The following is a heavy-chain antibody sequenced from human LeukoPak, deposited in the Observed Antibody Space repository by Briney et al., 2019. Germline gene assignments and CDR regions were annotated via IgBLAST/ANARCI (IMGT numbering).Heavy chain of an antibody. CDR3: ARDQCSSTSCYAVFDY. D-gene: IGHD2-2*01. J-gene: IGHJ4*02. CDR1: GFTFSSYS. Sequence: GGSLRLSCAASGFTFSSYSTNWVRQAPGKGLEWVSSISSSSSYIYYADSVKGRFTISRDNAKNSLYLQMNSLRAEDTAVYYCARDQCSSTSCYAVFDYWGQGTLVTVSS. V-gene: IGHV3-21*01. CDR2: ISSSSSYI.